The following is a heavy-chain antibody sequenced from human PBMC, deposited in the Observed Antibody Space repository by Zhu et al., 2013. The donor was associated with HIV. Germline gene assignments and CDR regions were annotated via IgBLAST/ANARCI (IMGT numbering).Heavy chain of an antibody. Sequence: QVQLVQSGAEVKKPGSSVKVSCKASKYTFTGYYIQWVRQAPGQGLEWMGWINPKSGGTHYGQNFQGRVTMTRDTSISTAYLEVNSLRSDDTALYFCARGAAVGFCSTVTCTNDMDVVGPRDHGHRLV. J-gene: IGHJ6*02. CDR3: ARGAAVGFCSTVTCTNDMDV. CDR2: INPKSGGT. D-gene: IGHD1-26*01. V-gene: IGHV1-2*02. CDR1: KYTFTGYY.